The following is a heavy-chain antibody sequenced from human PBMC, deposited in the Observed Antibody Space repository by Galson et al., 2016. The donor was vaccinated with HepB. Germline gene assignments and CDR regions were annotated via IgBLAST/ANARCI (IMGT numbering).Heavy chain of an antibody. CDR3: VKRGQERSFDY. V-gene: IGHV3-64D*08. D-gene: IGHD1-26*01. CDR2: ISSNGGST. CDR1: GFTFSSYA. Sequence: SLRLSCAASGFTFSSYAMYWVRQAPGNGLEYVSAISSNGGSTYYADSVKGRITISRANSKNTLYRQMSSLRAEDTAVYYCVKRGQERSFDYWGQGTLVTVSS. J-gene: IGHJ4*02.